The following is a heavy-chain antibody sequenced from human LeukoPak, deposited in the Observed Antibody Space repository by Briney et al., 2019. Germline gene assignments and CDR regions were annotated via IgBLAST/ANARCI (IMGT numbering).Heavy chain of an antibody. CDR1: GSSFTSYN. J-gene: IGHJ4*02. Sequence: ASVKVSCKASGSSFTSYNINWVRHATGQGLGWMGWMNPNSGTTGYAQKFQRRVTMTRNTSISTAYMELSSLRSEDTGVYYCARGPQSQLLPIDGWGEGTLVTVSS. D-gene: IGHD2-2*01. CDR3: ARGPQSQLLPIDG. V-gene: IGHV1-8*01. CDR2: MNPNSGTT.